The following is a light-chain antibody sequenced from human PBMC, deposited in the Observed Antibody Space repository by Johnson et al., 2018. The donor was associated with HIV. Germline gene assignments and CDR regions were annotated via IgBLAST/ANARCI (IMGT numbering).Light chain of an antibody. CDR3: ATWDRSLSAGGV. V-gene: IGLV1-51*01. J-gene: IGLJ1*01. CDR2: DTN. CDR1: SSNIGNNY. Sequence: QSVLTQPPSVSAAPGQKVTISCSGSSSNIGNNYVSWYQQLPGTAPKLLIYDTNKRPSGIPDRFSGSKSGTSATLGITGLQTGDEADYYCATWDRSLSAGGVFGTGTKVTVL.